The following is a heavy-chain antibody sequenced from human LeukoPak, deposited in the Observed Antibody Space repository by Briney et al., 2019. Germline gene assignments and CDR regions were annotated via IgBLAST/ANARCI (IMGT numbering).Heavy chain of an antibody. V-gene: IGHV3-33*06. D-gene: IGHD1-26*01. CDR3: AKGGSYNQYFDY. CDR2: IWYDGSNK. CDR1: GFTFSSYS. J-gene: IGHJ4*02. Sequence: PGGSLRLSCAASGFTFSSYSMNWVRQAPGKGLEWVAVIWYDGSNKYYADSVKGRFTISRDNSKNTLYLQMNSLRAEDTAVYYCAKGGSYNQYFDYWGQGTLVTVSS.